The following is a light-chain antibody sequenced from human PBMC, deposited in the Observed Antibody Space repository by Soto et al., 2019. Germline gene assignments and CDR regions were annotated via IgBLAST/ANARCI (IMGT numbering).Light chain of an antibody. CDR2: DAS. J-gene: IGKJ1*01. CDR3: QQDNSYST. CDR1: QSISSW. V-gene: IGKV1-5*01. Sequence: DIQMTQSPSTLSASVGDSVTITCRASQSISSWLAWYQQKPGKAPKLLIYDASSLESGGPSRFSGRGSGTEFTLTISSLQPADFATYYCQQDNSYSTFGQGTKVDIK.